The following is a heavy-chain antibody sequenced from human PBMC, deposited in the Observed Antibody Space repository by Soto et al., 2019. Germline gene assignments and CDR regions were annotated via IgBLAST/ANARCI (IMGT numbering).Heavy chain of an antibody. V-gene: IGHV1-18*01. CDR1: GYTFTGYG. J-gene: IGHJ1*01. Sequence: QVQLVQSGAEVKKPGASVKVSCKTSGYTFTGYGVSWVRQAPGQGLEWLGWISAYNGSTNYAQRFQGRATMTTETSMITVYMELRRLRSHDTAIYYCARALYCSDGTCHDPGFFRHWGQGNLVTVSS. CDR2: ISAYNGST. D-gene: IGHD2-15*01. CDR3: ARALYCSDGTCHDPGFFRH.